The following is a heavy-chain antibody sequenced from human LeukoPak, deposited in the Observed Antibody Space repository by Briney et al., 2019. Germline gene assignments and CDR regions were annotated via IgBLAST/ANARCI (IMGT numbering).Heavy chain of an antibody. J-gene: IGHJ5*02. D-gene: IGHD6-6*01. Sequence: SETLSLTCTVSGGSISSSSYYWGWIRQPSGKGLEWIGSIYYSGSTYYNPSLKSRVTISVDTSKNQFSLKLSSVTAADTAVYYCARQALDPASIAAPDWFDPWGQGTLVTVSS. V-gene: IGHV4-39*01. CDR1: GGSISSSSYY. CDR2: IYYSGST. CDR3: ARQALDPASIAAPDWFDP.